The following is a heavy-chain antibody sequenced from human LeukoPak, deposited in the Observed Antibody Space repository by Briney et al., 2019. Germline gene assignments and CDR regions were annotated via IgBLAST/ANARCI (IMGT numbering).Heavy chain of an antibody. V-gene: IGHV4-59*08. CDR2: IYSSGSA. CDR1: GGSISVYY. J-gene: IGHJ4*02. D-gene: IGHD5-12*01. CDR3: ARMGGYSGYATH. Sequence: SETPSLTCTVSGGSISVYYGSWIRQPPGKGLEWIGYIYSSGSANYNPSLKSRVTMSVDTSKNQFSLKLSSVTAADTAVYYCARMGGYSGYATHWGQGTLVTVSS.